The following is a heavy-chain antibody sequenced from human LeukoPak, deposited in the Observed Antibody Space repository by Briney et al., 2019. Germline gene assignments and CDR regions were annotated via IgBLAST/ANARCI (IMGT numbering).Heavy chain of an antibody. V-gene: IGHV3-30*02. D-gene: IGHD5-24*01. CDR3: ASSIDGSRHRRFDY. Sequence: GGSLRLSCAASGFTFSSYGMHWVRQAPGKGLEWVAFIRYDGSNKYYADSVKGRFTISRDNSKNTLYLQMNSLRAEDTAVYYCASSIDGSRHRRFDYRGQGTLVTVSS. CDR1: GFTFSSYG. CDR2: IRYDGSNK. J-gene: IGHJ4*02.